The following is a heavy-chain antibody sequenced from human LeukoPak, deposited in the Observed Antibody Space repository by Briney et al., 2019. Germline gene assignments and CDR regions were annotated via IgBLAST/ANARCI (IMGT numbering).Heavy chain of an antibody. CDR3: AKIRTLGAGDAFDI. D-gene: IGHD1-26*01. Sequence: PTGGSLRLSCVVSGFTFSDCGMNWVRQAPGKGLVWVSRINSDDSRTTYADSVKGRFTVSRDNAKNTLYLQMNSLRAEDTAVYYCAKIRTLGAGDAFDIWGQGTMVTVSS. J-gene: IGHJ3*02. CDR1: GFTFSDCG. CDR2: INSDDSRT. V-gene: IGHV3-74*01.